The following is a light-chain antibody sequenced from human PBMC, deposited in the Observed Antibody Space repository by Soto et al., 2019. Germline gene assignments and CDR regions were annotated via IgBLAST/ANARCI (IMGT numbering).Light chain of an antibody. V-gene: IGLV2-11*01. CDR2: DVT. J-gene: IGLJ3*02. CDR3: SSYAGSYILGV. Sequence: QSVLAQPRSVSGSPGQSVTLSCTGTSSDVGGYYFVSWYQQYPGKAPKLIIFDVTERTSGVTDRFSGSKSGNSASLTISGLQAEDEADYYCSSYAGSYILGVFGGGTELTLL. CDR1: SSDVGGYYF.